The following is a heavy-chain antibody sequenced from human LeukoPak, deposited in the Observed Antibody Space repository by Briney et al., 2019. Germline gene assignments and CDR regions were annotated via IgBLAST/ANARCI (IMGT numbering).Heavy chain of an antibody. Sequence: GGSLRLSCAASGFTDSTNYMTWVRQDPGKGLEWVSVIYSGGSTYYSDSVKGRFTISRDNSKNTLYLQLNNLRAEDTAVYYCARASVAAAGYYFDYWGQGTLVTVSP. J-gene: IGHJ4*02. D-gene: IGHD6-13*01. V-gene: IGHV3-53*01. CDR1: GFTDSTNY. CDR3: ARASVAAAGYYFDY. CDR2: IYSGGST.